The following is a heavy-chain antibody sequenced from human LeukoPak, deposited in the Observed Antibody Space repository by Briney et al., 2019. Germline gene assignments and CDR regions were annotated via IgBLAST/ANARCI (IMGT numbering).Heavy chain of an antibody. CDR1: GGSVSSSSFY. D-gene: IGHD6-13*01. CDR2: IYYSGST. J-gene: IGHJ4*02. V-gene: IGHV4-39*01. Sequence: SETLSRTCTVSGGSVSSSSFYWRWIRQPPGKGLEWIGSIYYSGSTYYNPSLKSRVTISVDTSKNQFSLKLSSVTAADTAVYYCARRDYSSSWFDYWGQGTLVTVSS. CDR3: ARRDYSSSWFDY.